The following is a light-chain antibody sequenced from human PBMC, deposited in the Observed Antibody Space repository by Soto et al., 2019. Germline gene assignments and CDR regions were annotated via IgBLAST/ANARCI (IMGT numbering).Light chain of an antibody. Sequence: DIQMTQSPSTLSASIGDRVTITCRASQTINNWLAWYQQKPGKAPNLLIYHGSNFETGVQSRFSGSAFGTEFTLTISSLQPDDFATYYCQHYNSYPWTFGQGTKVEIK. CDR2: HGS. CDR3: QHYNSYPWT. V-gene: IGKV1-5*01. CDR1: QTINNW. J-gene: IGKJ1*01.